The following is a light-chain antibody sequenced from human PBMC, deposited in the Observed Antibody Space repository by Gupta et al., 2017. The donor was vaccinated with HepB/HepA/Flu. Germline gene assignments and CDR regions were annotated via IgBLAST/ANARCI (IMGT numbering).Light chain of an antibody. CDR3: QQSYSTPIT. J-gene: IGKJ5*01. V-gene: IGKV1-39*01. CDR1: QSISSY. Sequence: DIHIIQPSSSPSASVGDRVTITCRASQSISSYLNWYQQRPGKAPKLLIYAASSLQSGVPSRFSGSGSGTDFTLTISSLQPEDFATYYCQQSYSTPITFGQGTRLEIK. CDR2: AAS.